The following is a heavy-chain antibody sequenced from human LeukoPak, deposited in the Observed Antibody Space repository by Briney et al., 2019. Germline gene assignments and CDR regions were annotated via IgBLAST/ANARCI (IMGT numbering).Heavy chain of an antibody. D-gene: IGHD6-13*01. J-gene: IGHJ4*02. CDR3: AGDRYSSIWSYY. Sequence: SETLSLTCTVSGGSISSYYWSWIRQPPGKGLEWIGYIYNDGSTNYSPSLRSRVAISVDTTKNQVSLKLTSLTAADTAVYYCAGDRYSSIWSYYWGQGTLVNVSS. V-gene: IGHV4-59*03. CDR2: IYNDGST. CDR1: GGSISSYY.